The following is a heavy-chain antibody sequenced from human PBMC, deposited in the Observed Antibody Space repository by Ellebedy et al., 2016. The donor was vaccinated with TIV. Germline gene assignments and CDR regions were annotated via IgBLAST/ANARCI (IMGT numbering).Heavy chain of an antibody. CDR1: GFTFDDYG. D-gene: IGHD1-7*01. V-gene: IGHV3-20*03. J-gene: IGHJ4*02. Sequence: GGSLRLXXAASGFTFDDYGMSWVRQAPGKGLEWVSGINWNGGSTGYADSVKGRFTISRDNAKNSLYLQMNSLRAEDTAVYYCARRGTTVPTGSFDYWGQGTLVTVSS. CDR3: ARRGTTVPTGSFDY. CDR2: INWNGGST.